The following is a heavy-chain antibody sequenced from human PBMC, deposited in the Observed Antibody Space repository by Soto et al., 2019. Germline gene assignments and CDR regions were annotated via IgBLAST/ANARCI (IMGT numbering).Heavy chain of an antibody. CDR2: IQGRDDTT. Sequence: EVQLLESGGGLVQPGGSLTLSCAASGFTFSTYAMRWVRQAPGKGLEWVSTIQGRDDTTFYADSVRGRFTISRDNSKNTMSLQMNTLRGDDTAVYYCAKETDPRCCYGVDYWGQGALVTVSS. CDR1: GFTFSTYA. V-gene: IGHV3-23*01. J-gene: IGHJ4*02. D-gene: IGHD2-2*01. CDR3: AKETDPRCCYGVDY.